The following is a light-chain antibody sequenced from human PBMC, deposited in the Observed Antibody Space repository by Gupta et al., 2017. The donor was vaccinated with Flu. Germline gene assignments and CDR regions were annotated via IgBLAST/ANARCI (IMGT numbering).Light chain of an antibody. J-gene: IGKJ1*01. CDR3: QQRISPPWT. Sequence: PSSLSASVGDRVTITCRARQRISRYLDWYQQKPGKDPKLLIYGTSTGKSGVPSRFSGSGSGTDFTLTISSRQPEDFATYCCQQRISPPWTFGQGTXVDI. V-gene: IGKV1-39*01. CDR1: QRISRY. CDR2: GTS.